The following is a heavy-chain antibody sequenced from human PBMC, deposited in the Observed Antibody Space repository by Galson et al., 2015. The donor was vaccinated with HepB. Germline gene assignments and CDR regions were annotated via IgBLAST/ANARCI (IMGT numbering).Heavy chain of an antibody. Sequence: SLRLSCAASGFTFSSYWMSWVRQAPGKGLEWVANIKQDGSEKYYVDSVKGRFTISRDNAKNSLYLQMNSLRSEDTAVYYCATVGATGYAFDIWGQGTMVTVS. CDR3: ATVGATGYAFDI. J-gene: IGHJ3*02. D-gene: IGHD1-26*01. V-gene: IGHV3-7*03. CDR1: GFTFSSYW. CDR2: IKQDGSEK.